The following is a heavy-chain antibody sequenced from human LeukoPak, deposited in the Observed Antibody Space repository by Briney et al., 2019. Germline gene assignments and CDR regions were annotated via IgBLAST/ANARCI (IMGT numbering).Heavy chain of an antibody. J-gene: IGHJ4*02. V-gene: IGHV4-39*07. CDR3: ARAEGEYDFWSGYFDY. CDR2: IYHSGST. CDR1: GGSISSGDYY. Sequence: PSETLSLTCTVSGGSISSGDYYWSWIRQPPGKGLEWIGEIYHSGSTNYNPSLKSRVTISVDKSKNQFSLKLSSVTAADTAVYYCARAEGEYDFWSGYFDYWGQGTLVTVSS. D-gene: IGHD3-3*01.